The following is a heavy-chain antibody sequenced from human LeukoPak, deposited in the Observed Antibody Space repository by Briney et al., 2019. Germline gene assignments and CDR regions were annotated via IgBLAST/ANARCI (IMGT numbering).Heavy chain of an antibody. J-gene: IGHJ4*02. CDR1: GYTFTGYY. CDR3: ARVDFYSSGYFDY. CDR2: INPNGGGT. D-gene: IGHD6-19*01. Sequence: GASVKVSCKASGYTFTGYYMHWVRQAPGQGLEWMGWINPNGGGTNYAQKFQGRVTMTRDTSISTAYMELSRLRSDDTAVYYCARVDFYSSGYFDYWGQGTLVTVSS. V-gene: IGHV1-2*02.